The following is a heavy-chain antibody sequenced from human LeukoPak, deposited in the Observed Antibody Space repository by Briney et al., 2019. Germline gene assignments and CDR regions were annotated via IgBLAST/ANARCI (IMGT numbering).Heavy chain of an antibody. D-gene: IGHD5-24*01. CDR3: ARGRDAYKVGY. V-gene: IGHV4-31*03. CDR2: VYYSGST. CDR1: GGSISSFDSY. Sequence: SQTLSLTCTVSGGSISSFDSYCSWIRQHPGKVQEWIGCVYYSGSTYFNPSLKSRVTISVDTSKNQFSLNLSSVTAADTAVYYCARGRDAYKVGYWGQGTLVTVSS. J-gene: IGHJ4*02.